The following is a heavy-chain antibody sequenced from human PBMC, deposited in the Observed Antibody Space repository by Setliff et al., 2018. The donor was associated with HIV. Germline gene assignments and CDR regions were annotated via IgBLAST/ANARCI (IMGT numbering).Heavy chain of an antibody. V-gene: IGHV1-69*13. CDR2: IIPMFGTA. D-gene: IGHD3-3*01. J-gene: IGHJ6*02. CDR3: ARGSPPNFWRRQNGMDV. CDR1: GGTFSSYA. Sequence: ASVKVSCKASGGTFSSYAISWVRQAPGQGLEWMGGIIPMFGTANYEQKFQGRFTITADESTSTAYMELRSLRSDDTAVYYCARGSPPNFWRRQNGMDVWGQGTTVTVSS.